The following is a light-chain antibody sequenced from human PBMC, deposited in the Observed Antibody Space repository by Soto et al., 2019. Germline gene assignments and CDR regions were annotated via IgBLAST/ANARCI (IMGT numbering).Light chain of an antibody. CDR3: QQYNSYSPIT. Sequence: DIQMTQSPSTLSASVGDRVTITCRASQSISSWLAWYQQKPGKAPKLLIYDASSLESGVPSRFSDSGSGTEFTLTISSLQPDDFATYYCQQYNSYSPITFGQGTRLEIK. CDR1: QSISSW. V-gene: IGKV1-5*01. J-gene: IGKJ5*01. CDR2: DAS.